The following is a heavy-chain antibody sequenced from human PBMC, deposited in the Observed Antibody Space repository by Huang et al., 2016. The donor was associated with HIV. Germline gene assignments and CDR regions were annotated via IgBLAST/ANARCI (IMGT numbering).Heavy chain of an antibody. Sequence: QLQLQESGTGLVKPSETLSLTCTVSGVSISNSRYYWGWIRQPPGKGLEYIGSIYYRGSTYYNPALKSRSTMSIDSAKNQFSRKLNSVTAADTAVYYCSRQDEKGYCAGDCSNHYYFGLDVWGHGTTVTVS. D-gene: IGHD2-21*02. CDR1: GVSISNSRYY. CDR3: SRQDEKGYCAGDCSNHYYFGLDV. V-gene: IGHV4-39*01. CDR2: IYYRGST. J-gene: IGHJ6*02.